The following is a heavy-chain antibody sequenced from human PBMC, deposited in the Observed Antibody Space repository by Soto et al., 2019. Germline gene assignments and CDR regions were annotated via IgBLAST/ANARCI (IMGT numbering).Heavy chain of an antibody. J-gene: IGHJ2*01. V-gene: IGHV1-3*01. D-gene: IGHD5-12*01. CDR1: GYTFTSYA. Sequence: ASVKGSCKASGYTFTSYAMHWVRQAPGQRLEWMGWINAGNGNTKYSQKFQGRVTITRDTSASTAYMELSGLRSEDTAVYYCARGGSLYWYFDLWGRGTLVTVSS. CDR3: ARGGSLYWYFDL. CDR2: INAGNGNT.